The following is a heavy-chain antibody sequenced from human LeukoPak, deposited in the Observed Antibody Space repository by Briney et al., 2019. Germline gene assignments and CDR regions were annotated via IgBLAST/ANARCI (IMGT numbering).Heavy chain of an antibody. Sequence: ASVKVSCKASGYTFTSYGISWVRQAPGQGLEWMGWISAYNGNTNYAQKLQGRVTMTTDTSTSTAYMELGSLRSDDTAVYYCASRTDLPLPSDAFDIWGQGTMVTVSS. CDR2: ISAYNGNT. J-gene: IGHJ3*02. CDR3: ASRTDLPLPSDAFDI. D-gene: IGHD3-3*01. CDR1: GYTFTSYG. V-gene: IGHV1-18*01.